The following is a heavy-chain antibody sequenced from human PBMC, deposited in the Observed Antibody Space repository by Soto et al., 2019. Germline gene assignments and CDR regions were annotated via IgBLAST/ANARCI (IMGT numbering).Heavy chain of an antibody. V-gene: IGHV3-30-3*01. CDR2: ISYDGSNK. Sequence: QVQLVESGGGVVQPGRSLRLSCAASGFTFSSYAMHWVRQAPGKGLEWVAVISYDGSNKYYADSVKGRFTISRDNSKNTLYLQMNSLRAEDTAVYYCASFFQVPFDWLTYGMDVWGQGTTVTVSS. CDR3: ASFFQVPFDWLTYGMDV. D-gene: IGHD3-9*01. CDR1: GFTFSSYA. J-gene: IGHJ6*02.